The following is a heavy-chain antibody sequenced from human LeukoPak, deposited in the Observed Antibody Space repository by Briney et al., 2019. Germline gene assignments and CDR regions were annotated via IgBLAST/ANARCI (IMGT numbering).Heavy chain of an antibody. J-gene: IGHJ4*02. Sequence: GASVKVSCKASGYTFTSYDINWVRQATGQGLEWMGWMNPNSGNTGYAQKFQGRVTMTTNTSISTAYMELSSLRSEDTAVYYCARVARRDGYNLGYGGQGTLVTVSS. CDR3: ARVARRDGYNLGY. CDR2: MNPNSGNT. V-gene: IGHV1-8*01. D-gene: IGHD5-24*01. CDR1: GYTFTSYD.